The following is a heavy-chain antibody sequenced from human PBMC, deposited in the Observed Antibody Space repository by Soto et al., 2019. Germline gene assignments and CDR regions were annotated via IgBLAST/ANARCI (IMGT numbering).Heavy chain of an antibody. CDR2: IDPSDSYT. Sequence: GESLKISCKGSGYSFISYWISWVRQMPGKGLEWMGRIDPSDSYTNYSPSFQGHVTISADKSISTAYLQWSSLKASDTAMYYCARFPTRAYYYYGMDVWGQGTTVTVSS. CDR3: ARFPTRAYYYYGMDV. D-gene: IGHD1-1*01. J-gene: IGHJ6*02. CDR1: GYSFISYW. V-gene: IGHV5-10-1*01.